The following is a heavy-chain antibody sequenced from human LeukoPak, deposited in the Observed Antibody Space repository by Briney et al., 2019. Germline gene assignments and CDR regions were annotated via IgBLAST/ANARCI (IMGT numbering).Heavy chain of an antibody. V-gene: IGHV3-30*04. CDR1: GFTFSSYA. CDR2: ISYDGSNK. CDR3: ARDFEVTTMTTSRFDY. D-gene: IGHD4-17*01. J-gene: IGHJ4*02. Sequence: GGSLRLSCAASGFTFSSYAMHWVRQAPGKGLEWVAVISYDGSNKYYADSMKGRFTISRDNSKNTLYLQMNSLGAEDTAVYYCARDFEVTTMTTSRFDYWGQGTPVTVSS.